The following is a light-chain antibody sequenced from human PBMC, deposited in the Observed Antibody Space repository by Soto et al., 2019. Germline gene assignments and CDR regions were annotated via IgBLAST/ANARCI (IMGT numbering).Light chain of an antibody. CDR2: EVT. CDR1: SSDVGGYNY. V-gene: IGLV2-14*01. Sequence: QSVLTQPAAVSGSPGQSIAISCTGSSSDVGGYNYVSWYQQHPGKAPQLIIYEVTNRPSGVSNRFSGSKSGNTASLTISGLQAEDEADYYCSSYTSSSTRVFGTGNKVPVL. CDR3: SSYTSSSTRV. J-gene: IGLJ1*01.